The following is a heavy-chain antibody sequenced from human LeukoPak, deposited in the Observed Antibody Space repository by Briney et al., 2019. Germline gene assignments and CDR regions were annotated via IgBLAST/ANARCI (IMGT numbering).Heavy chain of an antibody. J-gene: IGHJ6*03. V-gene: IGHV3-23*01. Sequence: PGGSLRLSCAASGFTFSSYAMSWVRQAPGKGLEWVSAISGSGGSTYYADSVKGRFTISRDNSKNTLYLQMNSLRAEDTAVYYRAKDQGLMVYAIFYMDVWGKGTTVTVSS. CDR3: AKDQGLMVYAIFYMDV. D-gene: IGHD2-8*01. CDR1: GFTFSSYA. CDR2: ISGSGGST.